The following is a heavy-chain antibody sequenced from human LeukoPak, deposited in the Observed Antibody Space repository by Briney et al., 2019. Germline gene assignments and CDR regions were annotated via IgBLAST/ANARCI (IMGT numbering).Heavy chain of an antibody. J-gene: IGHJ4*02. V-gene: IGHV3-53*01. D-gene: IGHD5/OR15-5a*01. CDR1: AFTLSGND. CDR2: IYSGGST. CDR3: AREVYGRFDY. Sequence: GGSRRLSCAAAAFTLSGNDMSWDRQAPRKGLEWVSVIYSGGSTYYADSVKGRFTISRDNSKNTLYLQMNSLRAEDTAVYYCAREVYGRFDYWGQGTLVTVSS.